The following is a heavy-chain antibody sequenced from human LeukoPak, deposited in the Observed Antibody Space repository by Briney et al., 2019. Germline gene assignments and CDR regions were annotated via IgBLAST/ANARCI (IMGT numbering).Heavy chain of an antibody. CDR1: GFTFNSYV. V-gene: IGHV3-64*01. Sequence: PGGSLRLSCAASGFTFNSYVMHWVRQAPGKGLEYVSAISTNGGGTYYANSVKGRFTISRDNSKNTLYLQMGSLRAEDMAVYYCARVGYSSSSAYFDYWGQGTLVAVSS. CDR2: ISTNGGGT. D-gene: IGHD6-6*01. J-gene: IGHJ4*02. CDR3: ARVGYSSSSAYFDY.